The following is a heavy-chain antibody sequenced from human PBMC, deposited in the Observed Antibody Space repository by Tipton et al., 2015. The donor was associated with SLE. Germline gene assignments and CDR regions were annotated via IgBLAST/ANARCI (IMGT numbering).Heavy chain of an antibody. J-gene: IGHJ6*02. CDR2: IYYSGST. CDR1: GGSISISNYY. Sequence: TLSLTCPVSGGSISISNYYWAWIRQPPGKGLEWIGSIYYSGSTYYNPSLKSRVSISVDTSKNQFSLKLTSVTAADTAVYYCARDSPFRAGLDVWGQGTTVTVSS. V-gene: IGHV4-39*07. CDR3: ARDSPFRAGLDV.